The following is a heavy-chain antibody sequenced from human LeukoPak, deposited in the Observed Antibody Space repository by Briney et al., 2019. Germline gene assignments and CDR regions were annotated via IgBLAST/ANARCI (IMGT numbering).Heavy chain of an antibody. V-gene: IGHV1-69*05. CDR2: IIPIFGTA. CDR3: ARENKFNYDFWSGYCDGDACYYMDV. Sequence: GASVKVSCKASGGTFSSYAISWVRQAPGQGLEWMGGIIPIFGTANYAQKFQGRVTITTDESTSTAYMELSSLRAEDTAVYYCARENKFNYDFWSGYCDGDACYYMDVWGKGTTVTVSS. J-gene: IGHJ6*03. CDR1: GGTFSSYA. D-gene: IGHD3-3*01.